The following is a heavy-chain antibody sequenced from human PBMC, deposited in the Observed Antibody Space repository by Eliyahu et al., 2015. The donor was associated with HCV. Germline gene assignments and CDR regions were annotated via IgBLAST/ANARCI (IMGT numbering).Heavy chain of an antibody. CDR1: GFTFXXYW. CDR3: VRDESAIFGVVTPRRH. D-gene: IGHD3-3*01. J-gene: IGHJ4*02. V-gene: IGHV3-7*03. Sequence: EVQLVESGGGLVQPGGSLRLTCXASGFTFXXYWMSWIRQAPGKGLEGVANVKSDGSEKYYVDSVKGRLTNSRDNAKNSMYLQMNSLRAEDTAVYYCVRDESAIFGVVTPRRHWGQGTLVTVSS. CDR2: VKSDGSEK.